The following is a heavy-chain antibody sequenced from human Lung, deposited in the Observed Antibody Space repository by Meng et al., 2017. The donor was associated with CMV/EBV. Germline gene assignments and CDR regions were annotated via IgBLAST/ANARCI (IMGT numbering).Heavy chain of an antibody. CDR1: GFAFNSYG. Sequence: SRYAPGFAFNSYGMHWVRQAPGKGLAWVAFIQYDGSNKYYADSVKGRFTISRDNSKNTLYVQMNSLRAEDTAVYYCAKDREQWWWGYYGMDIWGQGTTVTVSS. V-gene: IGHV3-30*02. CDR3: AKDREQWWWGYYGMDI. D-gene: IGHD2-15*01. CDR2: IQYDGSNK. J-gene: IGHJ6*02.